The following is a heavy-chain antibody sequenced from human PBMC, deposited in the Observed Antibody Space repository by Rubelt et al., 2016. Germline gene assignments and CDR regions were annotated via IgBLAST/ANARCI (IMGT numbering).Heavy chain of an antibody. Sequence: EVQLVESGGNLVQPGGSLRLSCVASGFTFSNHWMHWVRQAPGEGLVWVSRISPDGYTLSYADSVMGRFTISRDNAKNTLYLQMDSLRVEDTAVYRCALVGYSWQLGWGQGTLVTVSS. CDR1: GFTFSNHW. D-gene: IGHD2-15*01. CDR3: ALVGYSWQLG. V-gene: IGHV3-74*01. CDR2: ISPDGYTL. J-gene: IGHJ4*02.